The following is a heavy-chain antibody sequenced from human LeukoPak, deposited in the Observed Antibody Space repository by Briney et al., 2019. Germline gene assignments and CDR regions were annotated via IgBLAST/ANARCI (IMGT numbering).Heavy chain of an antibody. D-gene: IGHD5-12*01. Sequence: PSETLSLTCTVSGVSVSTTSYYWSWIRQPPGKGLEWIGYIYNSGSVNYNPSLKSRVTISVDTSKNQFSLKLTSVTAADTAVYFCARKWRLTHEFDYWGQGTLVTVSS. CDR1: GVSVSTTSYY. V-gene: IGHV4-61*01. CDR2: IYNSGSV. J-gene: IGHJ4*02. CDR3: ARKWRLTHEFDY.